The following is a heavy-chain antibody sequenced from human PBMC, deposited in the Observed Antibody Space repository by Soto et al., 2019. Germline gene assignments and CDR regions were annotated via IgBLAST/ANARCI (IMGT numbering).Heavy chain of an antibody. J-gene: IGHJ3*02. Sequence: ASVKVSCKTSADIFNNYYMHWVRQAPGQGLEWMGVMTPSDGSTNYAQSFQGRVTMTRDTSTRTVYVELSSLRSEDTAVYYCAKHCGGDCSNGFDIWGQGTKVTVSS. CDR3: AKHCGGDCSNGFDI. V-gene: IGHV1-46*02. D-gene: IGHD2-21*02. CDR1: ADIFNNYY. CDR2: MTPSDGST.